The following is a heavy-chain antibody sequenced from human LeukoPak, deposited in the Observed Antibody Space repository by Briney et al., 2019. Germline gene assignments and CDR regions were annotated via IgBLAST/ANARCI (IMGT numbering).Heavy chain of an antibody. CDR3: ASSRDNFDY. D-gene: IGHD5-24*01. J-gene: IGHJ4*02. CDR2: ISGSSSTI. V-gene: IGHV3-48*04. Sequence: GGSLRLSCAASGFTFSTYSLNWVRQAPGKGLEWVSYISGSSSTIYYADSVRGRFTISRDNANNSLYLHLNSLRAEDTAVYYSASSRDNFDYWGQGTLVTVSS. CDR1: GFTFSTYS.